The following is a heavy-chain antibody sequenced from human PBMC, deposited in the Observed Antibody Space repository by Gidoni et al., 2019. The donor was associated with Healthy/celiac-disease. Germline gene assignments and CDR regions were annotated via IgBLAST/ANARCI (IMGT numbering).Heavy chain of an antibody. J-gene: IGHJ1*01. CDR1: GGTFSSYA. V-gene: IGHV1-69*01. CDR3: ARALVAYYYDSSGHGH. Sequence: QVQLVQSGAEVKKPGSAVKVSCKASGGTFSSYAISWVRQAPGQGLEWMGGIIPIFGTATYAQKFQGRVTITADESTSTAYMELSSLRSEDTAVYYCARALVAYYYDSSGHGHWGQGTLVTVSS. D-gene: IGHD3-22*01. CDR2: IIPIFGTA.